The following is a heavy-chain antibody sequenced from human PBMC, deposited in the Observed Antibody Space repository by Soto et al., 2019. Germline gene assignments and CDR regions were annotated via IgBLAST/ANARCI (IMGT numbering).Heavy chain of an antibody. CDR3: ARSANHLWGGPYYYYGMDV. V-gene: IGHV1-69*12. J-gene: IGHJ6*02. CDR1: GGTFSSYA. CDR2: IIPIFGTA. Sequence: QVQLVQSGAEVKKPGSSVKVSCKASGGTFSSYAISWVRQAPGQGLEWMGGIIPIFGTANYAQKFQGRVTITADESTSTAYMELSSLRSEDTAVYYWARSANHLWGGPYYYYGMDVWGQGTTVTVSS. D-gene: IGHD1-26*01.